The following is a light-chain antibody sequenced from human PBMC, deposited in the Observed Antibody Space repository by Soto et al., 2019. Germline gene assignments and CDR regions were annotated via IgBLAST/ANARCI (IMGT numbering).Light chain of an antibody. V-gene: IGKV1-27*01. CDR1: QGISNY. J-gene: IGKJ3*01. CDR3: QNYNSAPFT. Sequence: DIQMTQSPSSLSASVGDRVTITCRASQGISNYLAWYQQKPGKVPKLLIYAASTLQSGVPSRFSGSGSGTDFTLTIGSLKPEDVATYYGQNYNSAPFTFGHGTKVDIK. CDR2: AAS.